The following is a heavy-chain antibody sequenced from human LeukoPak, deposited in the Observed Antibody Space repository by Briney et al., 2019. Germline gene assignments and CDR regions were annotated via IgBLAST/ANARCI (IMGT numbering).Heavy chain of an antibody. CDR1: GFTVSGTY. J-gene: IGHJ4*02. V-gene: IGHV3-53*01. CDR3: ARDIPGVNVY. CDR2: SYSDGRT. D-gene: IGHD3-10*01. Sequence: GGSLRLSCAASGFTVSGTYMSWVRQAPGKGLEWVSISYSDGRTYYADSVKGRFTISRDSSKNTLYLQMNSLRAEDTAVYYCARDIPGVNVYWGQGTLVTVSS.